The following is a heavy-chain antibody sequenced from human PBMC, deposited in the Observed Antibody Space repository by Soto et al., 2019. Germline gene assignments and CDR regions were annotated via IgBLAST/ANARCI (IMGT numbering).Heavy chain of an antibody. CDR1: GGSITSSGSA. CDR2: IDYSGNI. V-gene: IGHV4-39*01. J-gene: IGHJ4*02. D-gene: IGHD3-10*01. CDR3: ARYIRNHGFGYLFSS. Sequence: SETLSLTCNASGGSITSSGSAWGWIRQSPGKGLEWIGTIDYSGNIYYIPSLKSRITISVDTSKNQISLKLSSVTAADTAVYYCARYIRNHGFGYLFSSRGQGT.